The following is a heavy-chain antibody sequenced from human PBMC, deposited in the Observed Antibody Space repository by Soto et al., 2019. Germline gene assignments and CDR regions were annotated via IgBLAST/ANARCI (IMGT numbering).Heavy chain of an antibody. J-gene: IGHJ4*02. CDR1: GFTFSSYA. CDR2: ISGNGANT. D-gene: IGHD3-3*01. Sequence: EVQLLESGGGLVQPGGSLRLSCAASGFTFSSYAMSWVRQAPGKGLEWVSTISGNGANTYHADSVMGRITISSDKSKKTLCLEMNSPRAEHTAVYYCVKVEFGAVVGLDYWGQGTGVTVSS. CDR3: VKVEFGAVVGLDY. V-gene: IGHV3-23*01.